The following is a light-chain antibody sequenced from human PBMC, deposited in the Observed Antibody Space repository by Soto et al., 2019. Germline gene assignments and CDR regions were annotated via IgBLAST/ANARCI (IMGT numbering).Light chain of an antibody. CDR1: QSISRL. Sequence: DIQVTQSPSSLSASVGDRVTITCRASQSISRLLSWYQQQPGKAPKLLIYDAFTLQSGVPSRFSGSGSGTDFTLTIGSLQPEDFATYYCQQTNRPPFTFGPGTKVDVK. V-gene: IGKV1-39*01. CDR3: QQTNRPPFT. CDR2: DAF. J-gene: IGKJ3*01.